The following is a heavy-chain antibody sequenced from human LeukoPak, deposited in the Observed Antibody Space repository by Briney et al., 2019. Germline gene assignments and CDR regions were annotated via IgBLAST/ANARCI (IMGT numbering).Heavy chain of an antibody. Sequence: GGSLRLSCAASGFTFSSYAMSWVRQAPGKGLEWVSAISGSGGSTYYADSVKGRFTISRDNSKNTLYLQMNSLRAEDTAVYYCARDPHGVLLWFGEPYWGQGTLVTVSS. J-gene: IGHJ4*02. CDR3: ARDPHGVLLWFGEPY. CDR2: ISGSGGST. D-gene: IGHD3-10*01. CDR1: GFTFSSYA. V-gene: IGHV3-23*01.